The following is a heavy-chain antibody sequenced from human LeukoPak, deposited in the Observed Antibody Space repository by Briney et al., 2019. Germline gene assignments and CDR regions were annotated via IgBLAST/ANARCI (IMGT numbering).Heavy chain of an antibody. D-gene: IGHD3-3*01. CDR2: ISGSGGST. CDR3: AKTPVRRFPLYFDY. V-gene: IGHV3-23*01. Sequence: GGSLRLSCAASGFTFSSYAMSWVRQAPGKGLEWVSGISGSGGSTDYADSLKGRFTISRDNSKNTLYLQMSSLRAEDTAVYYCAKTPVRRFPLYFDYWGQGTLVTVSS. CDR1: GFTFSSYA. J-gene: IGHJ4*02.